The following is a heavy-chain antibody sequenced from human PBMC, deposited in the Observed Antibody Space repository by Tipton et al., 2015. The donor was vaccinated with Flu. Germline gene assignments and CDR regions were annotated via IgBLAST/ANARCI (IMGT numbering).Heavy chain of an antibody. D-gene: IGHD1-26*01. Sequence: SLRLSCAASGFTFGSYGMHWVRQAPGKGLEWVAVIWYDGSNKYYADSVKGRFTISRDNSKNTLYLQMNSLRAEDTAVYYCARIEWELRGGVDYWGQGTLVTVSS. CDR2: IWYDGSNK. CDR3: ARIEWELRGGVDY. V-gene: IGHV3-33*01. CDR1: GFTFGSYG. J-gene: IGHJ4*02.